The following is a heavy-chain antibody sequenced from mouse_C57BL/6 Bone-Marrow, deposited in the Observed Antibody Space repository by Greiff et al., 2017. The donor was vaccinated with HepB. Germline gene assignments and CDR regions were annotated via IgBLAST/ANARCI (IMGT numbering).Heavy chain of an antibody. CDR3: ARRSPYYYGSSYGY. D-gene: IGHD1-1*01. J-gene: IGHJ2*01. Sequence: VQLQQSGAELVRPGTSVKMSCKASGYTFTNYWIGWAKQRPGHGLEWIGDIYPGGGYTNYNEKFKGKPTLTADKSSSTAYMQFSSLTSEDSAIYYCARRSPYYYGSSYGYWGQGTTLTVSS. CDR1: GYTFTNYW. CDR2: IYPGGGYT. V-gene: IGHV1-63*01.